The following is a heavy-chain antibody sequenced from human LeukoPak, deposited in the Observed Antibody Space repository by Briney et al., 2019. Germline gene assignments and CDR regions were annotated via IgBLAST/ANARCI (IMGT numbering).Heavy chain of an antibody. D-gene: IGHD3-10*01. CDR3: AREKRVYPRWFDP. CDR1: GGSISGGDYY. J-gene: IGHJ5*02. CDR2: IYYSGST. V-gene: IGHV4-30-4*01. Sequence: PSQTLSLTCTVSGGSISGGDYYWSWIRQPPGKGLEWIGYIYYSGSTYYNPSLKSRVTISVDTSKNQFSLKLSSVTAADTAVYYCAREKRVYPRWFDPWGQGTLVTVSS.